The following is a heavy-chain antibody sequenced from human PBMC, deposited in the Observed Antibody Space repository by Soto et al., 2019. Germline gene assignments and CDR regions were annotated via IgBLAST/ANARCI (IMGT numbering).Heavy chain of an antibody. V-gene: IGHV4-59*12. CDR3: GKASAAHNVVVVSSPRAAAFDF. Sequence: PSETLSLTCTVSGGSISSYYWSWIRQPPGKGLEWIGYIYYSGSTNYNPSLKSRVTISVDTSKNTLFLNMANLRAEDTAVYYCGKASAAHNVVVVSSPRAAAFDFWGRGTLVTVSS. J-gene: IGHJ4*02. CDR2: IYYSGST. CDR1: GGSISSYY. D-gene: IGHD2-21*01.